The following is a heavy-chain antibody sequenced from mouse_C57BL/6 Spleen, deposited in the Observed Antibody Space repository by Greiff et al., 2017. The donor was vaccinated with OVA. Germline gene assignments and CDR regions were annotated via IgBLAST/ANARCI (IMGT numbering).Heavy chain of an antibody. CDR1: GYTFTSSW. D-gene: IGHD1-1*01. CDR3: AREGDYYGQYYFDY. V-gene: IGHV1-64*01. J-gene: IGHJ2*01. CDR2: IHPNSGST. Sequence: QVQLQQPGAELVKPGASVKLSCKASGYTFTSSWMHWVKQRPGQGLEWIGMIHPNSGSTNYNEKFKSKATLTVDKSSSTAYMQLSSLTSEDSAVYYCAREGDYYGQYYFDYWGQGTTLTVSS.